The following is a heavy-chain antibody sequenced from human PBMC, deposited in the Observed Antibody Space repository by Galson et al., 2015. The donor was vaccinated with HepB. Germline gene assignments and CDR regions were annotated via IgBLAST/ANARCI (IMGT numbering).Heavy chain of an antibody. CDR3: ARGLRYSSRFGDYCYYYGMDV. CDR2: IIPIFGTA. V-gene: IGHV1-69*13. J-gene: IGHJ6*02. D-gene: IGHD6-13*01. CDR1: GGTFSSYA. Sequence: SVKVSCKASGGTFSSYAISWVRQAPGQGLEWMGGIIPIFGTANYAQKFQGRVTITADESTSTAYMELSSLRSEDTAVYYCARGLRYSSRFGDYCYYYGMDVCGHGTTVTVSS.